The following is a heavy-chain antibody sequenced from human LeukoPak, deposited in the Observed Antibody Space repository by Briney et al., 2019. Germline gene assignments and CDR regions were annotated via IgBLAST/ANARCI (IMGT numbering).Heavy chain of an antibody. CDR2: VNPKSGHT. Sequence: ASVKVSCKASGDTFGTYDVNWVRQAPGQGLEWMGWVNPKSGHTAYTQKFQGRVTMTSDTSTAFSELSSLRFEDTAVYFCARGVVGGTTVGPWGQGTLVTVSS. J-gene: IGHJ5*02. CDR1: GDTFGTYD. V-gene: IGHV1-8*01. D-gene: IGHD1-7*01. CDR3: ARGVVGGTTVGP.